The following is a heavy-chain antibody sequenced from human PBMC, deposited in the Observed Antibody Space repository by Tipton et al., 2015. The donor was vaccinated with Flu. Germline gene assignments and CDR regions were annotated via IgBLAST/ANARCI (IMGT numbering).Heavy chain of an antibody. CDR1: GFTFSNYA. V-gene: IGHV3-23*01. CDR3: ARSYYYDSSGYLGVDY. D-gene: IGHD3-22*01. J-gene: IGHJ4*02. CDR2: ISGSGGTT. Sequence: SLRLSCAASGFTFSNYALTWVRQAPGKGLEWGSGISGSGGTTYYADSVKGRFTISRDNAKNTLYLQMNSLRAEDTAVYYCARSYYYDSSGYLGVDYWGQGTLVTVSS.